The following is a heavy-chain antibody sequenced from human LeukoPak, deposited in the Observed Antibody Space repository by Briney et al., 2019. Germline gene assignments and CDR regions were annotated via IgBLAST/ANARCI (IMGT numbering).Heavy chain of an antibody. V-gene: IGHV4-31*03. CDR2: IYHSGST. J-gene: IGHJ4*02. D-gene: IGHD3-22*01. CDR3: ARKGDLYDSSAQSLPPFDY. CDR1: GGSISSGTYY. Sequence: ASQTLSLTCTVSGGSISSGTYYWTWIRQHPGKGLEWIGYIYHSGSTHYNPSLKSRVTISVDTSKNQFSLKLSSVTAADTAVYYCARKGDLYDSSAQSLPPFDYWGQGTLVTVSS.